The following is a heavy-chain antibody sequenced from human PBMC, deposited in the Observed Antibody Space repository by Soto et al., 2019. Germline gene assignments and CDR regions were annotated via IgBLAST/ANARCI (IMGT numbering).Heavy chain of an antibody. Sequence: GASVKVSCKASGGTFSSYAISWVRQAHGQGLEWMGGIIPIFGTANYAQKFQGRVTITADESTSTAYMELSSLRSEDTAVYYCARAVTGYYNSWFDPWGQGTLVTVSS. D-gene: IGHD3-9*01. CDR2: IIPIFGTA. J-gene: IGHJ5*02. CDR1: GGTFSSYA. CDR3: ARAVTGYYNSWFDP. V-gene: IGHV1-69*13.